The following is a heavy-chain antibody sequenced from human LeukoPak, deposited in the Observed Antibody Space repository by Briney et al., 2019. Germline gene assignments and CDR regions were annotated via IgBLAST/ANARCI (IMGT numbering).Heavy chain of an antibody. J-gene: IGHJ4*02. CDR3: TTDGVGSTPYYLHY. D-gene: IGHD1-26*01. CDR1: GFTFTNAW. V-gene: IGHV3-15*01. CDR2: IKSRTDGGTT. Sequence: PGGSLRLSCAASGFTFTNAWMNWVRQAPGNRLEPVGRIKSRTDGGTTDYAAPVKGRFTISRDDSKNTVYLHMNSLKTEDTAVYYCTTDGVGSTPYYLHYWGQGTLVTVSS.